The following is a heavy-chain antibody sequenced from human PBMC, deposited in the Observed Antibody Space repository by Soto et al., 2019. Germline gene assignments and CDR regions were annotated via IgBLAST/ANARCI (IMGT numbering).Heavy chain of an antibody. CDR1: GGSISSSSYY. CDR2: IYYSGST. Sequence: PSETLSLTCTVSGGSISSSSYYWGWIRQPPGKGLEWIGSIYYSGSTYYNPSLKSRVTISVDTSKNQFSLKLSSVTAADTAVYYCASLAYYDFWSGYLFDPWGQGTLVTVPS. J-gene: IGHJ5*02. CDR3: ASLAYYDFWSGYLFDP. V-gene: IGHV4-39*01. D-gene: IGHD3-3*01.